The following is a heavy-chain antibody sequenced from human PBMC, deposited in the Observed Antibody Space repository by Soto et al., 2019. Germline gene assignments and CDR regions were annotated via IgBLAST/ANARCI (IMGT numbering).Heavy chain of an antibody. CDR3: ARSGGLLSPLSYYYGMDV. V-gene: IGHV1-69*06. J-gene: IGHJ6*02. D-gene: IGHD2-8*02. CDR1: GGTFSSYA. Sequence: RASVKVSCKASGGTFSSYAISWVRQAPGQGLEWMGGIIPIFGTANYAQKFQGRVTITADKSTSTAYMELSSLRSEDTAVYYCARSGGLLSPLSYYYGMDVWGQGTTVTVSS. CDR2: IIPIFGTA.